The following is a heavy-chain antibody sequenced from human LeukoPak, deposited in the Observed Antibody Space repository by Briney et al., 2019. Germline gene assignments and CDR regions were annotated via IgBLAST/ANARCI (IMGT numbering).Heavy chain of an antibody. J-gene: IGHJ4*02. Sequence: GSLRLSCAASGFIFNNEPMNWVRQAPGKGLEWVAHIRSDTKTIVYADSVKGRFTISRDNAKNSLPLQMNSLRVEDTAVYYCARDYNWVFDYWGQGTLVTVSS. V-gene: IGHV3-48*01. CDR1: GFIFNNEP. D-gene: IGHD1-20*01. CDR2: IRSDTKTI. CDR3: ARDYNWVFDY.